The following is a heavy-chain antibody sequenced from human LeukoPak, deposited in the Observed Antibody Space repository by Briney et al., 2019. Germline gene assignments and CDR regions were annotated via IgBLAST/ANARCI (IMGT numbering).Heavy chain of an antibody. V-gene: IGHV3-23*01. CDR1: GFTFSSYD. J-gene: IGHJ5*01. Sequence: PGGSLRVSCAASGFTFSSYDMSWVRQAPGKGLEWVSAISGSGGSTYYADSVKGRFTISRDNSKSTLYLQMNSPRAEDTAVYYCAKDRHAPGRYCSSTTCFPFDSWGQGTLVTVSS. CDR3: AKDRHAPGRYCSSTTCFPFDS. CDR2: ISGSGGST. D-gene: IGHD2-2*01.